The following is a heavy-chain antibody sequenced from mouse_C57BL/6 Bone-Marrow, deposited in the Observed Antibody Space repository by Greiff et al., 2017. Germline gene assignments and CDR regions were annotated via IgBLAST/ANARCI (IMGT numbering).Heavy chain of an antibody. D-gene: IGHD1-1*01. CDR2: IHPNSGST. J-gene: IGHJ2*01. CDR3: AGWPPRTTVARRNLDY. Sequence: QVQLKQPGAELVKPGASVKLSCKASGYTFTSYWMHWVKQRPGHGLEWIGMIHPNSGSTNYNEKFKSKATLTVDKSSSTAYLQLSSLTSEDSAVYYDAGWPPRTTVARRNLDYWGQGTTLTVSS. CDR1: GYTFTSYW. V-gene: IGHV1-64*01.